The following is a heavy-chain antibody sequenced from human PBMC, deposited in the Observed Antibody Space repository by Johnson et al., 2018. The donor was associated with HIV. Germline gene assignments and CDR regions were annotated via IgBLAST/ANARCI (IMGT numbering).Heavy chain of an antibody. J-gene: IGHJ3*01. CDR3: ARERGISGGFDF. D-gene: IGHD2-15*01. V-gene: IGHV3-66*01. CDR2: IYSGGNT. CDR1: GFTVSSNY. Sequence: EQLVESGGGLVQPGGSLRLSCAASGFTVSSNYMSWVRQAPGKGLEWVSVIYSGGNTYYADSVKGRFTISRDNSKNTLYLQMNSLRVEDTAVYYCARERGISGGFDFWGQGTMVTVSS.